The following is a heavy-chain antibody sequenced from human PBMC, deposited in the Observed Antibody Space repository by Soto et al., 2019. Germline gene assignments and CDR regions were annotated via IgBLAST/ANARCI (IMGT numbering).Heavy chain of an antibody. Sequence: GGSLRLSCAASGFTFSSYSMNWVRQAPGKGLEWVSSISSSSSYIYYAGSVKGRFTISRDNAKNSLYLQMNSLRAEDTAVYYCARDITYYYDSSGFQPPKLAWFRAFDIWGHGTMVTV. CDR2: ISSSSSYI. CDR3: ARDITYYYDSSGFQPPKLAWFRAFDI. J-gene: IGHJ3*02. CDR1: GFTFSSYS. V-gene: IGHV3-21*01. D-gene: IGHD3-22*01.